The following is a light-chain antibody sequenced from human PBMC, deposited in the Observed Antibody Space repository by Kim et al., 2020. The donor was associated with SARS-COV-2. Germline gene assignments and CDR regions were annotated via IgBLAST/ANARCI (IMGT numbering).Light chain of an antibody. J-gene: IGKJ2*01. Sequence: LSASVGDRVTITCRASQSIISYLNWYQQKPGKAPKLLIYAASSLQSGVPSRFSGSGSGTDFTLTISSLQPEDFATYYCQQSYSTPRTFGQGTKLEIK. CDR2: AAS. V-gene: IGKV1-39*01. CDR3: QQSYSTPRT. CDR1: QSIISY.